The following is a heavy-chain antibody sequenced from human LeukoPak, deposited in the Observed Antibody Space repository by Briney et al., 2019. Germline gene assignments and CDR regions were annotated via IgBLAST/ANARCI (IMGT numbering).Heavy chain of an antibody. J-gene: IGHJ6*03. V-gene: IGHV4-59*01. CDR2: IYYSGST. D-gene: IGHD3-10*01. Sequence: SETLSLTCTVSGVSISTYYWSWIRQPPGKGPEWIGYIYYSGSTNYNPSLKSRVTISVDTSKNQFSLKLSSVTAADTAVYYCAKTLRDLFSSYYYYYMDVWGKGTTVTVSS. CDR3: AKTLRDLFSSYYYYYMDV. CDR1: GVSISTYY.